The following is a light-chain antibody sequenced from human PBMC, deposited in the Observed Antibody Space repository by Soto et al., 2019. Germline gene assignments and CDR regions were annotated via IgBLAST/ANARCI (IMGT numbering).Light chain of an antibody. CDR2: FNN. CDR3: QSCDGTRGGTT. V-gene: IGLV1-40*01. CDR1: CSNIGTGYD. J-gene: IGLJ2*01. Sequence: QSVLTQPPSVSGAPGQRVTISCIGTCSNIGTGYDVQWYQQLPGAAPKLLIYFNNNRPSGVPDRFSASTSKSGTSASLAITGLQPEDEADDYYQSCDGTRGGTTFGGGTKLTVL.